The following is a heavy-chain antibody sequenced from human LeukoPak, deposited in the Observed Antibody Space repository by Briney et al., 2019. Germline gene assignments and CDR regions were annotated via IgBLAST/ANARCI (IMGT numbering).Heavy chain of an antibody. Sequence: SETLSLTCTVSGGSISSYYWSWIRQPPGKGLEWIGYIYYSGSTSYNPSLRSRVTISVDTSKNQFSLELYSVTAADTAVYYCARAGTLQSNPSAFDIWGQGTMVTVSS. J-gene: IGHJ3*02. D-gene: IGHD5-24*01. CDR3: ARAGTLQSNPSAFDI. CDR2: IYYSGST. V-gene: IGHV4-59*01. CDR1: GGSISSYY.